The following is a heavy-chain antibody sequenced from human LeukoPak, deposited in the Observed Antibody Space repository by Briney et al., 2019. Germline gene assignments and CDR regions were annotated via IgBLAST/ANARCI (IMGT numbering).Heavy chain of an antibody. V-gene: IGHV3-21*01. CDR3: ARDLGDLPKFDY. J-gene: IGHJ4*02. D-gene: IGHD3-16*01. Sequence: PGGSLRLSCAASGFTFSSYIMNWVRQAPGQGLEWVSSISSSSSYIYYADSVKGRFTIYRDNAKNSLYLQMNSLRAEDTAVYYCARDLGDLPKFDYWGQGTLVTVSS. CDR1: GFTFSSYI. CDR2: ISSSSSYI.